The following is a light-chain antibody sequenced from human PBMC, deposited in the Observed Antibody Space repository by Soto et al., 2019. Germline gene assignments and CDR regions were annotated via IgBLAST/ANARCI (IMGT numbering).Light chain of an antibody. CDR2: GAS. V-gene: IGKV3-15*01. CDR3: QQYNNWPPWT. CDR1: QSVSSN. Sequence: EIVMTQSPATLYVSPGERATLSCRASQSVSSNLAWYQQKPGQAPRLLIYGASTRATGIPARFSGSGSVTEFTLTISSLHSEDFAVYYCQQYNNWPPWTFGQGTKVEIK. J-gene: IGKJ1*01.